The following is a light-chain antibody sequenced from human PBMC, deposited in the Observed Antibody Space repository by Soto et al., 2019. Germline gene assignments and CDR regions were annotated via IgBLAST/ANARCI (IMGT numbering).Light chain of an antibody. CDR3: QQYNNWPPFT. CDR2: GAS. J-gene: IGKJ3*01. CDR1: QNINTY. Sequence: DIQMTQSPSSLSASVGDRVTITCRASQNINTYLIWYQQKLGKAPNLLIYGASSLQSGVPSRFSGSGSGTDFTLTISSLQPEDFAVYYCQQYNNWPPFTFGPGTKVDIK. V-gene: IGKV1-39*01.